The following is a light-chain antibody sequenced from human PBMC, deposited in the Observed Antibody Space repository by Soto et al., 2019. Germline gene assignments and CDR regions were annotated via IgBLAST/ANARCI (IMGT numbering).Light chain of an antibody. CDR2: RAS. CDR3: QQYENYAT. Sequence: DIQMTQSPSTLSASVGDRVTITCRASQSIKNWLAWYQQKPGEAPKLLMYRASNLADGVPSRFSGSGSGTEYTLTVSSLQPDDFASYYCQQYENYATFGQGTRVEIK. J-gene: IGKJ1*01. V-gene: IGKV1-5*03. CDR1: QSIKNW.